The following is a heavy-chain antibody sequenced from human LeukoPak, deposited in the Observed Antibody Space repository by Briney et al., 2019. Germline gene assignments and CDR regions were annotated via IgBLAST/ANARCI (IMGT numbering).Heavy chain of an antibody. D-gene: IGHD4-11*01. J-gene: IGHJ4*02. Sequence: GASVKVSCKVFGYTLTELSMHWVRQAPGKGLEWMGGFDPEDGEAIYAQKFQGRVTMTEDTSTDTAYMELSSLRSEDTAVYYCATVRDDYSNLWYFDYWGQGTLVTVSS. CDR1: GYTLTELS. CDR2: FDPEDGEA. CDR3: ATVRDDYSNLWYFDY. V-gene: IGHV1-24*01.